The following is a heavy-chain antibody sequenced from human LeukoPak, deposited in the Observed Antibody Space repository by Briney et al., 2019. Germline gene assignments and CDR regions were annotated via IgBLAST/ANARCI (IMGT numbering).Heavy chain of an antibody. Sequence: GSLRLSFTASGFPFSSYAMSWVRPAPGKGLEWVSAINGSGGSTYYADSVKSRFTISRDNSKNTLFLQMSSLRAEDTAVYYCAKDGYSSGWFVVYWGRGTLVTVSS. D-gene: IGHD6-19*01. CDR1: GFPFSSYA. J-gene: IGHJ4*02. CDR3: AKDGYSSGWFVVY. V-gene: IGHV3-23*01. CDR2: INGSGGST.